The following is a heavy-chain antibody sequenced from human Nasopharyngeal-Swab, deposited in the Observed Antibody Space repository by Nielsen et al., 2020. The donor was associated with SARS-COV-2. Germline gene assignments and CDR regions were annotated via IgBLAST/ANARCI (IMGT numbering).Heavy chain of an antibody. D-gene: IGHD1-26*01. Sequence: GESLKISCAASGFTFSSYGMHWVRQAPGKGLEWVTLISYDGSNKYYADSVKGRFTISRDNSKNTLYLQMNSLRAEDTAVYYCAKDRSNYDYFDYWGQGTLVTGSS. CDR2: ISYDGSNK. J-gene: IGHJ4*02. V-gene: IGHV3-30*18. CDR1: GFTFSSYG. CDR3: AKDRSNYDYFDY.